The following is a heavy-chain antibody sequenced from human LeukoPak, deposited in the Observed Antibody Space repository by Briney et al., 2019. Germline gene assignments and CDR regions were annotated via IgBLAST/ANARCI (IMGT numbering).Heavy chain of an antibody. CDR1: GFSFSDYD. J-gene: IGHJ4*02. CDR2: ISGRSSHV. V-gene: IGHV3-21*01. D-gene: IGHD3-16*01. CDR3: GRAFPPLRTASAGDL. Sequence: GGSLRLSCSASGFSFSDYDMNWFRQAPGKELEWISSISGRSSHVYYGDSVKGRFSISRDNAMNSVFLQMNSLGVDDTAVYYCGRAFPPLRTASAGDLWGQGTLVTVSS.